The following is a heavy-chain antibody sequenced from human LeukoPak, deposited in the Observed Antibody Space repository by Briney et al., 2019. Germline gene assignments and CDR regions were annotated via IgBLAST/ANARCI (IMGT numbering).Heavy chain of an antibody. V-gene: IGHV1-24*01. J-gene: IGHJ4*02. CDR1: GYTLTELS. Sequence: GASVKVSCKVSGYTLTELSMHWVRQAPGKGLEWIGGFDPEDAETIYAQKFQGGVTMTEDTSTDTAYMELSSLRSEDTAVYYCVTENASGSYFDYWGQGTLVTVTS. D-gene: IGHD3-10*01. CDR2: FDPEDAET. CDR3: VTENASGSYFDY.